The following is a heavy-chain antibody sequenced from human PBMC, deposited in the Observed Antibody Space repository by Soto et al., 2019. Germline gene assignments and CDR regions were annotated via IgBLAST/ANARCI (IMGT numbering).Heavy chain of an antibody. CDR1: GYSFTSYW. V-gene: IGHV5-10-1*01. D-gene: IGHD5-18*01. Sequence: XECLNSSCKGSGYSFTSYWISWVRQMPGKGLEWMGRIDPSDSYTNYSPSFQGHVTISADKSISTAYLQWSSLKASDTAMYYCASHRGYSYGYNYYYYGMDVWGQGPTVT. CDR2: IDPSDSYT. CDR3: ASHRGYSYGYNYYYYGMDV. J-gene: IGHJ6*02.